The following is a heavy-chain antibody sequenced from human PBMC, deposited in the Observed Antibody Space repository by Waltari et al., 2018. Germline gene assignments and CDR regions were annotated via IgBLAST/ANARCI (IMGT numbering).Heavy chain of an antibody. Sequence: QVQLQQWGAGLLKPSETLSLTCAVYGGSFRGYYCSWIRQPPGKGLEWIGEINHSGSTNYNPALKSRVTISVDTGKNQCSLKLSSVTAADTAVYYCARGLRYSSGWYAYWGQGTLVTVSS. CDR1: GGSFRGYY. CDR2: INHSGST. J-gene: IGHJ4*02. V-gene: IGHV4-34*01. D-gene: IGHD6-19*01. CDR3: ARGLRYSSGWYAY.